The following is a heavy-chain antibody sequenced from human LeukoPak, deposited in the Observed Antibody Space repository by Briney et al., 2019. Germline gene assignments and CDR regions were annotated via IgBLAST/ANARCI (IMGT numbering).Heavy chain of an antibody. CDR2: IYHSGST. J-gene: IGHJ4*02. D-gene: IGHD2-15*01. V-gene: IGHV4-30-2*01. Sequence: SQTLSLTCAVSGGSISSGGYSWSWIRQPPGKGLEWIGYIYHSGSTYYNPSLKSRVTISVDRSKNQFSLKLSSVTAADTAVYYCARAKSVYPLGFVVNWGKGPLVTVSS. CDR1: GGSISSGGYS. CDR3: ARAKSVYPLGFVVN.